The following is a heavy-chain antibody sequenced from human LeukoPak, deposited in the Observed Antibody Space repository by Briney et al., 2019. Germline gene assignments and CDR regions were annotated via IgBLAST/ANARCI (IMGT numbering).Heavy chain of an antibody. CDR1: GYTFTSYD. J-gene: IGHJ4*02. CDR2: MNPNSGNT. Sequence: ASVKVSCKASGYTFTSYDINWVRQAPGQGLEWLGWMNPNSGNTGYIQKFQGRVTMTRNTSISTAYMELSSLKSEDTAVYYCARERTYCTGGSCSSYFDYWGQGTLVTVSS. CDR3: ARERTYCTGGSCSSYFDY. D-gene: IGHD2-8*02. V-gene: IGHV1-8*01.